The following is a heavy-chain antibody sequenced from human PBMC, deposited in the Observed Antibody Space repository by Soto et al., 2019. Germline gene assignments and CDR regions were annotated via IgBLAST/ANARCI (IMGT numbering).Heavy chain of an antibody. V-gene: IGHV5-10-1*01. D-gene: IGHD3-22*01. Sequence: PGESLKISCHASGYSFTAYWITWVRQMPGKGLEWMATIDPSDSYVDYSPSFRGHVTISAAKSITTVFLQWSSLRASDTAMYYCARQIYDSDSGPNFQYYFDSWGQGTLVTVSS. CDR3: ARQIYDSDSGPNFQYYFDS. CDR2: IDPSDSYV. CDR1: GYSFTAYW. J-gene: IGHJ4*02.